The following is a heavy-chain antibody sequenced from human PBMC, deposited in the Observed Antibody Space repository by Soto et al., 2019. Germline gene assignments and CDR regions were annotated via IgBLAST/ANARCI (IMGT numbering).Heavy chain of an antibody. CDR1: GFTFSSFA. V-gene: IGHV3-23*01. J-gene: IGHJ4*02. D-gene: IGHD6-13*01. CDR3: AKDGLFIAAAVFDY. Sequence: RLSCAASGFTFSSFAMSWVRQAPGKGLEWVSTISGSGGSTYYADSVKGRFTISRDNSRNTLYLQMNSLRAEDTAVYYCAKDGLFIAAAVFDYWGQGTLVTVSS. CDR2: ISGSGGST.